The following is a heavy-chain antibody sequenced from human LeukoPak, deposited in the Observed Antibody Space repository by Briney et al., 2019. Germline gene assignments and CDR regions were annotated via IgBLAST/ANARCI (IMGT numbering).Heavy chain of an antibody. J-gene: IGHJ3*02. CDR2: ISSSGSTI. D-gene: IGHD1-1*01. CDR1: GFTFSDYY. CDR3: ARGGLIQRHAFDI. Sequence: PGGSLRLSRAASGFTFSDYYMSWTRPAPGKGLEWVSYISSSGSTIYYADSVKGRFTISRDNAKNSLYLQMNSLRAEDTAVYYCARGGLIQRHAFDIWGQGTMVTVSS. V-gene: IGHV3-11*01.